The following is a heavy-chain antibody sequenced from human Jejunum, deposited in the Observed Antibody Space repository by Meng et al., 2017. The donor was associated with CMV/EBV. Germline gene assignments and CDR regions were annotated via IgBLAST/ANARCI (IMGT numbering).Heavy chain of an antibody. Sequence: FTFRYAWMSWVRQAPGKGLEWVGRIKSKTDGGTTDYAAPVKGRFLISRDDSKNTLYLEMNSLMTEDTAVYYCSTDEGVTMLRGITPDYWGQGTLVTVSS. V-gene: IGHV3-15*01. J-gene: IGHJ4*02. D-gene: IGHD3-10*01. CDR3: STDEGVTMLRGITPDY. CDR1: FTFRYAW. CDR2: IKSKTDGGTT.